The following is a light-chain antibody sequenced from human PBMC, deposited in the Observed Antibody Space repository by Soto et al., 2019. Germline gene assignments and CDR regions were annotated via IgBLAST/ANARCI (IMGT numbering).Light chain of an antibody. CDR3: SSYTTSSTHPAYV. CDR1: SSDVGGFDS. V-gene: IGLV2-14*03. CDR2: VAS. J-gene: IGLJ1*01. Sequence: QSALTQPASVSGSPGQSITISCTGTSSDVGGFDSVSWYQHPPGKAPKLMIYVASYRPSGVSHRFSGSKSGNTASLTISGLQADDEGDYYCSSYTTSSTHPAYVFGTGTKLTVL.